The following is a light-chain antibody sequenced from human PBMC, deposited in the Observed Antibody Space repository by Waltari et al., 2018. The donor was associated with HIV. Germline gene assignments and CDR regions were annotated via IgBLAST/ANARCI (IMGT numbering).Light chain of an antibody. Sequence: QSVLTQPPSVSGTPGQTVTISCSGSTSNIETEALYWYQQLPGTAPKLLIYRNYKRPSVVSDRFSCSKSGASASLVISGLRSEDEAHYYCVSYDSRLDERLFGGGTKLTVL. V-gene: IGLV1-47*01. CDR2: RNY. J-gene: IGLJ3*02. CDR3: VSYDSRLDERL. CDR1: TSNIETEA.